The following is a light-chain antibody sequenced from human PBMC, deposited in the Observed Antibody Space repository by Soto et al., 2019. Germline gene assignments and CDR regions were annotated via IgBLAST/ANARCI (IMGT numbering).Light chain of an antibody. CDR2: EVT. J-gene: IGLJ1*01. V-gene: IGLV2-14*01. Sequence: QSALTQPASVSGSPGQSITISCTGTSSDVGGYHYVSWFQQYPGKAPKLMIYEVTNRPSGVSSRFSGSKSGNTASLTISGLQAEDEGDYCCSSYRSSSTLVFGTGTKLTVL. CDR1: SSDVGGYHY. CDR3: SSYRSSSTLV.